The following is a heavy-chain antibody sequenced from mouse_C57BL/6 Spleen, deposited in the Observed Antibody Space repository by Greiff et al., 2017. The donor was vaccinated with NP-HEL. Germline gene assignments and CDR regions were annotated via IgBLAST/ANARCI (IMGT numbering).Heavy chain of an antibody. V-gene: IGHV1-82*01. CDR1: GYAFSSSW. CDR2: IYPGDGDT. CDR3: ARYYYGSSYDYWYFDV. J-gene: IGHJ1*03. Sequence: VQLQESGPELVKPGASVKISCKASGYAFSSSWMNWVKQRPGKGLEWIGRIYPGDGDTNYNGKFKGKATLTAAKSSSTAYMQLSSLTSEDSAVYFCARYYYGSSYDYWYFDVWGTGTTVTVSS. D-gene: IGHD1-1*01.